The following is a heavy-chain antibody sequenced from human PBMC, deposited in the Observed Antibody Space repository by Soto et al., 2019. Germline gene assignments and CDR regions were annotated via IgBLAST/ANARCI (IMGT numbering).Heavy chain of an antibody. Sequence: EVQLVESGGDMVQPGRSLKLSCVGSGYSFEDYSMHWVRQAPGKGLEWVSGISWNGNFTGYADSVKGRFTISRDNAKNSLFLQMCSLRLEDTALYYCVGGSWFDWGQGTLVTVSS. J-gene: IGHJ4*02. D-gene: IGHD2-15*01. CDR2: ISWNGNFT. CDR3: VGGSWFD. V-gene: IGHV3-9*01. CDR1: GYSFEDYS.